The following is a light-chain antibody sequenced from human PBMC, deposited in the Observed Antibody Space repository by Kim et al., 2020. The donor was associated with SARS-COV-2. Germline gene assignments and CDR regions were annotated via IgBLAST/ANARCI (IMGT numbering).Light chain of an antibody. CDR2: EVS. V-gene: IGLV2-14*01. Sequence: QSALTQPASVSGSPGQSITISCTGTSSDVGGYKYVSWYQQHPGNAPKLVIYEVSNRPSGVSNRFSGSKSGNTASLTISGLQAEDEADYYCSSYIRGSTNYVFGTGTKVTVL. J-gene: IGLJ1*01. CDR1: SSDVGGYKY. CDR3: SSYIRGSTNYV.